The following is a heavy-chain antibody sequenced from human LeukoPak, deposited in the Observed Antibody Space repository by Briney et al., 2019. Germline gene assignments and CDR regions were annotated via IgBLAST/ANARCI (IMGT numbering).Heavy chain of an antibody. CDR2: IYPGDSDT. V-gene: IGHV5-51*01. J-gene: IGHJ3*02. CDR3: ASLRSYSDAFDI. D-gene: IGHD2-21*01. Sequence: GKSLKISCQGSGYAFTSYWIAWVRQMPGEGLEWMGIIYPGDSDTRYSPSFQGQATISADKSISTAFLQWSSLKASDSAMYYCASLRSYSDAFDIWGQGTMVTVSS. CDR1: GYAFTSYW.